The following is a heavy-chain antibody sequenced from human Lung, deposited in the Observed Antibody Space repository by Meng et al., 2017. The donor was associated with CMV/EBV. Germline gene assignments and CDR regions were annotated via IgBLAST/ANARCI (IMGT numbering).Heavy chain of an antibody. D-gene: IGHD2-2*02. CDR2: INPSGGST. CDR1: GYTFTSYY. J-gene: IGHJ6*02. V-gene: IGHV1-46*01. CDR3: ARAGRYCSSTSCYNEDYYYYYGMDV. Sequence: ASVKVSCKASGYTFTSYYMHWVRQAPGQGLEWMGIINPSGGSTSYAQKFQGRVTMTRDTSTSTVYTELSSLRSEDTAVYYCARAGRYCSSTSCYNEDYYYYYGMDVWGQWTTVTISS.